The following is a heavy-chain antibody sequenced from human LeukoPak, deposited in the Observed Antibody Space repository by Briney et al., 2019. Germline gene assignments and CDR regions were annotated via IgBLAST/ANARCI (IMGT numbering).Heavy chain of an antibody. CDR1: GGSISSSSYY. CDR2: IYYSGST. V-gene: IGHV4-39*01. D-gene: IGHD4-17*01. Sequence: SETLSLTCTVSGGSISSSSYYRGWIRQPPGKGLEWIGSIYYSGSTYYNPSLKSRVTISVDTSKNQFSLKLSSVTAADTAVYYCARLDYGDYGGFVWYFDLWGRGTLVTVSS. CDR3: ARLDYGDYGGFVWYFDL. J-gene: IGHJ2*01.